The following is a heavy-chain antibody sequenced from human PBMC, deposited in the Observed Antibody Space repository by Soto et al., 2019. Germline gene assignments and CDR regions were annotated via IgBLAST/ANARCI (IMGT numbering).Heavy chain of an antibody. V-gene: IGHV3-13*01. J-gene: IGHJ4*02. D-gene: IGHD5-18*01. CDR1: GFTFSSYD. CDR3: ARVAVDTGYRPLDF. Sequence: GGSLRLSCAASGFTFSSYDMHWVRQATGKGLEWVSAIGTAGDTYYPGSVKGRFTISRDDGKNSLSLQMNTLRPEDTAVYYCARVAVDTGYRPLDFWGQGTPVTVSS. CDR2: IGTAGDT.